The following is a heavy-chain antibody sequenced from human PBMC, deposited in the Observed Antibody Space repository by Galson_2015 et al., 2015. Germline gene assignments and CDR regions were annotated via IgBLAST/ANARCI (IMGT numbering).Heavy chain of an antibody. CDR2: TYYRSKWYN. Sequence: CAISGDSVSSNSAAWNWIRQSPSRGLEGLGRTYYRSKWYNNYAVSVKSRVTINPDTSKNQFSLHLNSVTPEDTAVYYCARILRHQIDYWGQGALVTVSS. V-gene: IGHV6-1*01. J-gene: IGHJ4*02. CDR3: ARILRHQIDY. CDR1: GDSVSSNSAA. D-gene: IGHD2-2*01.